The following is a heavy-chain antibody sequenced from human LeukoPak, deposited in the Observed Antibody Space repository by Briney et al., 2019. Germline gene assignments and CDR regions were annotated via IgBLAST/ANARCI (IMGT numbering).Heavy chain of an antibody. CDR1: GSSISSHY. CDR3: ARVLQNYYHLDV. Sequence: SETLSLTCTVSGSSISSHYWSWVRQPPGKGLEWIGNVYDSEGTHYKSSLKSRVTISVDTSKNQFSLRLTSVTAADTAVYYCARVLQNYYHLDVWGKGTTVTVSS. J-gene: IGHJ6*03. D-gene: IGHD3-3*01. V-gene: IGHV4-59*11. CDR2: VYDSEGT.